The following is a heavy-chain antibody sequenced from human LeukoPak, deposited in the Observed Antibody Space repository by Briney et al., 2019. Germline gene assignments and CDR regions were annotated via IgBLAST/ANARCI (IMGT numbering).Heavy chain of an antibody. Sequence: PGGSLRLSCAASGFTFSTYAMSWVRQAPGKGLEWVSTITGSGGSTYYADSVKGRFTISRDNSKNTLYLQMNSLRAEDTAVYYCAKLVVVITPFDYWGQGTLVTLSS. D-gene: IGHD3-22*01. V-gene: IGHV3-23*01. CDR1: GFTFSTYA. CDR2: ITGSGGST. CDR3: AKLVVVITPFDY. J-gene: IGHJ4*02.